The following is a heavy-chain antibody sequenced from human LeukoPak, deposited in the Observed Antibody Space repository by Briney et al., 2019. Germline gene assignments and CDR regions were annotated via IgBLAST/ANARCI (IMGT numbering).Heavy chain of an antibody. CDR1: GYTFTGYY. CDR2: INPNSGGT. D-gene: IGHD2-2*01. Sequence: ASVKVSCKASGYTFTGYYMHWVRQAPGQGLEWMGWINPNSGGTNYAQKFQGRVTMTRDTSISTAYMELSRLRSDDTAVYYCARAGPYQLPPRPVDYWGQGTLVTVSS. J-gene: IGHJ4*02. CDR3: ARAGPYQLPPRPVDY. V-gene: IGHV1-2*02.